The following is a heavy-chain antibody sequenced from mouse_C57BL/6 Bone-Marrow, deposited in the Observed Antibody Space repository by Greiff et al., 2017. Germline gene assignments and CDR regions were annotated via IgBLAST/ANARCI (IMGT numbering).Heavy chain of an antibody. V-gene: IGHV1-69*01. D-gene: IGHD2-4*01. CDR3: ARAMITTFFDY. J-gene: IGHJ2*01. CDR1: GYTFTSYW. Sequence: QVQLQQPGAELVMPGASVKLSCKASGYTFTSYWMHWVKQRPGQGLEWIGEIDPSDSYTNYNQKFKGKATLTVDTSSSTAYMQLSSLTSEDSAVYYCARAMITTFFDYWGQGTTLTVSS. CDR2: IDPSDSYT.